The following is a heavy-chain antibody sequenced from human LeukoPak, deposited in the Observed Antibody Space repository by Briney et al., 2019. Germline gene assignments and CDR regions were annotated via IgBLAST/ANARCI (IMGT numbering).Heavy chain of an antibody. CDR1: GFTFSSYA. Sequence: GSLRLSCAASGFTFSSYAMSWVRQPPGKGLEWIGEINHSGSTNYNPSLKSRVTISVDTSKNQFSLKLSSVTAADTAVYYCARHAVRGSYRVDYWGQGTLVTVSS. CDR2: INHSGST. V-gene: IGHV4-34*01. D-gene: IGHD1-26*01. J-gene: IGHJ4*02. CDR3: ARHAVRGSYRVDY.